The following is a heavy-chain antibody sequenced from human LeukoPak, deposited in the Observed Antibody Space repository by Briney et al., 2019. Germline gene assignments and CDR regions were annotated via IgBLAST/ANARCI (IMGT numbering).Heavy chain of an antibody. CDR3: ARVGDMGVYRYWYIEV. Sequence: SETLSLTRTVSGGSINYGGWIRQPPGKGLEWIGSIYYSGTTYYNPSLKSPVTISVDQSKNQFSLKLSSVTAADTAVYYCARVGDMGVYRYWYIEVWGRSTLVAVSS. J-gene: IGHJ2*01. D-gene: IGHD1-26*01. V-gene: IGHV4-39*01. CDR1: GGSINY. CDR2: IYYSGTT.